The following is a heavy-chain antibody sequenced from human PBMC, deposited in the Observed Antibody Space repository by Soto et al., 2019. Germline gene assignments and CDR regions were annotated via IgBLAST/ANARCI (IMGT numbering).Heavy chain of an antibody. CDR2: IYYSRST. D-gene: IGHD3-3*01. Sequence: QVQLQESGPGLVKPSQTLSLTCTVSGGSISSGDYYWSWIRQQPGKGLEWIGYIYYSRSTYYNPSLKSRVTISVDTSKNQFSLKLSSVTAADTAVYYCARWWSGSRQGFDPWGQGTLVTVSS. V-gene: IGHV4-31*03. CDR3: ARWWSGSRQGFDP. J-gene: IGHJ5*02. CDR1: GGSISSGDYY.